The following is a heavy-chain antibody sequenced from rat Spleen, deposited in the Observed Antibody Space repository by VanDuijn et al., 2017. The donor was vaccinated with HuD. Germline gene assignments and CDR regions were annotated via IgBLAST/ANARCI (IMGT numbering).Heavy chain of an antibody. CDR2: IWSNGGT. J-gene: IGHJ2*01. V-gene: IGHV2-47*01. Sequence: VQLKESGPGLVQPSQTLSLTCTVSGLSIASNSVSWIRQPPGKGLEWMGLIWSNGGTDYNSVFKSRLSISRDTSKSQVFLKMNSLQTEDTAMYFCATTQIFYDDGGYYYDYWGQGVMVTVSS. CDR1: GLSIASNS. D-gene: IGHD1-12*02. CDR3: ATTQIFYDDGGYYYDY.